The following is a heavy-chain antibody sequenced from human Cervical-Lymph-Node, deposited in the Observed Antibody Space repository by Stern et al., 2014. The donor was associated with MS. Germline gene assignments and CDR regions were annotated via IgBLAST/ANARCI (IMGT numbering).Heavy chain of an antibody. CDR1: GFTFRSYG. J-gene: IGHJ4*02. V-gene: IGHV3-33*01. CDR2: VWYEGSTA. CDR3: ARGHIPYAYNYLFDY. Sequence: VQLVQSGGGVVQPGTSLRLSCAASGFTFRSYGLHWVRQAPGKGLEWVALVWYEGSTAYYRKSVKGRFTISRDKSNNTLFLQMNSLTAEDTAVYYCARGHIPYAYNYLFDYWGQGTLVTVSS. D-gene: IGHD5-24*01.